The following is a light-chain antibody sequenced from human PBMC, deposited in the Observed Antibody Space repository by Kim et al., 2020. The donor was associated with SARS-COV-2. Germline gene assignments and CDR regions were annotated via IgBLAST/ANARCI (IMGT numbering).Light chain of an antibody. CDR1: DSNIGTNY. CDR2: DND. J-gene: IGLJ3*02. CDR3: GAWESRLNDEV. Sequence: QSVLTQPPSVSAAPGQRVTISCFGSDSNIGTNYVAWYQQFPGTAPKLLIYDNDRRPSGIPDRFSGSKSGTSATLAITGLQPGDDADYYCGAWESRLNDEVFGGGTQLTVL. V-gene: IGLV1-51*01.